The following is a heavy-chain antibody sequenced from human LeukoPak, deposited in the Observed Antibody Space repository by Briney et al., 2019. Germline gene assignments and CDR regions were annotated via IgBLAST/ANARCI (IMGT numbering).Heavy chain of an antibody. CDR3: AKGGPHLDY. CDR1: GYTFTSYA. J-gene: IGHJ4*02. CDR2: INAGKGNT. D-gene: IGHD2-15*01. Sequence: ASVKVSCKASGYTFTSYAMHWVRQAPGQRLEWMGWINAGKGNTKYSQKFQGRVTITRDTSASTAYMELSSLRSEDTAVYYCAKGGPHLDYWGQGTLVTVSS. V-gene: IGHV1-3*01.